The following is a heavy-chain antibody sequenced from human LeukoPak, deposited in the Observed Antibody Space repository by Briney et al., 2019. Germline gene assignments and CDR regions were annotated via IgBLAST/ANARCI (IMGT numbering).Heavy chain of an antibody. CDR1: GFTFDDYG. CDR2: INWNGGST. CDR3: ARRSGRTNYYMDV. D-gene: IGHD6-19*01. Sequence: GGSLRLSCAASGFTFDDYGMSWVRQAPGKGLEWVSGINWNGGSTGYADSVKGRFTISRDNAKNSLYLQMNSLIAEVTALYYCARRSGRTNYYMDVWGKGTTVTVSS. V-gene: IGHV3-20*04. J-gene: IGHJ6*03.